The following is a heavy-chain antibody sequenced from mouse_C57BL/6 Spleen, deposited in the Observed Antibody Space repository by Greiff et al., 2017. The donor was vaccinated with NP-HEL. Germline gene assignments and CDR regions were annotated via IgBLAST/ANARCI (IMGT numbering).Heavy chain of an antibody. D-gene: IGHD2-1*01. CDR2: IDPSDSET. Sequence: VQLQQPGAELVRPGSSVKLSCKASGYTFTSYWMHWVKQRPIQGLEWIGNIDPSDSETHYNQKFKDKATLTVDKSSSPASMQLSSLTSEDAAVYYWAREGWGNSYYVDYWGQGTPPTVSS. CDR3: AREGWGNSYYVDY. J-gene: IGHJ2*01. CDR1: GYTFTSYW. V-gene: IGHV1-52*01.